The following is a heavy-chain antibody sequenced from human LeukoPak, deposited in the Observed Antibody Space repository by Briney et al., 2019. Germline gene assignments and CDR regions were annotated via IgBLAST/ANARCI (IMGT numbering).Heavy chain of an antibody. CDR2: IKQDGSDK. CDR3: AKERDSAY. CDR1: GFTFSSYW. V-gene: IGHV3-7*03. Sequence: GGSLRLSCAASGFTFSSYWVSWVRQAPGKGLEWVANIKQDGSDKYYLDSVKGRFTISRDNSKNTLYLQMNSLRAEGTAVYYCAKERDSAYWGQGTLVTVSS. D-gene: IGHD2-15*01. J-gene: IGHJ4*02.